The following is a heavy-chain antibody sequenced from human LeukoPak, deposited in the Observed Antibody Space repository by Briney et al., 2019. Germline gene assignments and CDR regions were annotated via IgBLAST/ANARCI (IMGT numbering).Heavy chain of an antibody. J-gene: IGHJ5*02. D-gene: IGHD6-19*01. CDR3: ARGSRYSSGWRGWFDP. V-gene: IGHV4-4*07. Sequence: PSETLSLTCTVSGGSISSYYWSWIRQPAGKGLEWIGRIYTSGSTNYNPSLKSRVTMSVDTSKNQFSLKLSSVTAADTAVYYCARGSRYSSGWRGWFDPWGQGTLVTVSS. CDR2: IYTSGST. CDR1: GGSISSYY.